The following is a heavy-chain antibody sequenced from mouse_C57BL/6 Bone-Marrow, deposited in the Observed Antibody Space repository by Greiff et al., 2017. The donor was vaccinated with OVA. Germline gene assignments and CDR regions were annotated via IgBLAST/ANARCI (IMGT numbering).Heavy chain of an antibody. CDR1: GFTFSSYA. Sequence: DVKLVESGGGLVKPGGSLKLSCAASGFTFSSYAMSWVRQTPEKRLEWVATISDGGSYTYYPDNVKGRFTLSRDKAKNNLYLQMSQLKSEDTAMYYCARALNYYGNDLFAYWGQGTMVTVSA. V-gene: IGHV5-4*03. CDR2: ISDGGSYT. CDR3: ARALNYYGNDLFAY. J-gene: IGHJ3*01. D-gene: IGHD2-2*01.